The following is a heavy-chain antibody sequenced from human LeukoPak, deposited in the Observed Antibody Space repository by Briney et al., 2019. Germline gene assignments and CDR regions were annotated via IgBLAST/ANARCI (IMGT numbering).Heavy chain of an antibody. CDR2: ISGSGGSA. J-gene: IGHJ4*02. CDR3: AKGSGSWADY. Sequence: PGWSPRLSCAASGFNFDAHAMHWVRQAPGKGLEWVSGISGSGGSADYADSVRGRFTISRDNGKKYLFLQMNNLRPEDTALYYCAKGSGSWADYWGQGTLVTVSS. D-gene: IGHD3-16*01. V-gene: IGHV3-9*01. CDR1: GFNFDAHA.